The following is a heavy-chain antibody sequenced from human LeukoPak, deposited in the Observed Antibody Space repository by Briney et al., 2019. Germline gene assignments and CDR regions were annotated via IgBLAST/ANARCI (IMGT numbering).Heavy chain of an antibody. CDR3: AKGRRRHSSSSSDY. D-gene: IGHD6-6*01. V-gene: IGHV3-23*01. CDR2: ISGSGGST. J-gene: IGHJ4*02. Sequence: PGGSLRLSCVASGFTLSSYGMSWVRQAPGRGLEWVSAISGSGGSTYYADSVKGRFTISRDNSKNTLYLQMNSLRAEDTAVYYCAKGRRRHSSSSSDYWGQGTLVTVSS. CDR1: GFTLSSYG.